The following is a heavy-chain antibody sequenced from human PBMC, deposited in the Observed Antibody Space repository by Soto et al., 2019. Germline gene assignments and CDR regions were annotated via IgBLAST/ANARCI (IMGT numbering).Heavy chain of an antibody. CDR1: GFTFSSYA. V-gene: IGHV3-30-3*01. Sequence: GGSLRLSCAASGFTFSSYAMHWVRQAPGKGLEWVAVISYDGSNKYYADSVKGRFTISRDNSKNTLYLQMNSLRAEDTAVYYCATTPDDIVVVPAAIGGMDVWGQGTTVTVSS. CDR3: ATTPDDIVVVPAAIGGMDV. J-gene: IGHJ6*02. CDR2: ISYDGSNK. D-gene: IGHD2-2*02.